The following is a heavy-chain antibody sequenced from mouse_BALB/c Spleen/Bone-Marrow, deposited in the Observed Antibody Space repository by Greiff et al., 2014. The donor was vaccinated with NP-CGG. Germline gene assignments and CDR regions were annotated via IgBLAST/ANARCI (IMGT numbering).Heavy chain of an antibody. CDR3: ARSTGLRRGFAY. J-gene: IGHJ3*01. CDR1: GYTFTSYW. D-gene: IGHD2-4*01. V-gene: IGHV1-7*01. Sequence: VQLQQSGAELAKPGASVKMSCKASGYTFTSYWMHWVKQRPGQGLEWIGYINPSTGYTEYNQKFKDKATSTADKSSSTAYMQLSSLTSEDSAVYYCARSTGLRRGFAYWGQGTLVTVSA. CDR2: INPSTGYT.